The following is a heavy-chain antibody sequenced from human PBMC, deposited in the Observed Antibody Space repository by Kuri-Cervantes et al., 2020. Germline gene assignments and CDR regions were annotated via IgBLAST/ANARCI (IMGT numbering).Heavy chain of an antibody. J-gene: IGHJ4*02. Sequence: SVNVSFKASGYTFTSYGISLVRHAPGQGLEWMGWISAYNCNTNYAQKLQGRVTMTTDTSTSTAYMELRSLRSDDTAVYYYARDFRAVAGTYSEDWGQGTLVTVSS. D-gene: IGHD6-19*01. CDR1: GYTFTSYG. CDR3: ARDFRAVAGTYSED. V-gene: IGHV1-18*01. CDR2: ISAYNCNT.